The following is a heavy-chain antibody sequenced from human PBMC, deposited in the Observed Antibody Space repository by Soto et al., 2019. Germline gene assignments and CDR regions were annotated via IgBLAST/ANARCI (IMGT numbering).Heavy chain of an antibody. J-gene: IGHJ4*02. CDR1: GGSFSGYY. CDR3: AAYRGAFYFDF. D-gene: IGHD4-4*01. V-gene: IGHV4-34*01. Sequence: PSETLSLTCAVYGGSFSGYYWSWIRQPPGKGLEWIGEINHSGSTNYNPSLKSRVTISVDTSKNQFSLTLSSVTAADTAVYYCAAYRGAFYFDFWGQGIQVTVSS. CDR2: INHSGST.